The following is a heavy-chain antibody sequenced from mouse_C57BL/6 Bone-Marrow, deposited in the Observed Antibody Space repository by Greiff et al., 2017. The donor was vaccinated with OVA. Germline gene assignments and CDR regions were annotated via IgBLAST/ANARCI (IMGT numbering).Heavy chain of an antibody. CDR2: IYPESGGT. J-gene: IGHJ2*01. CDR1: GFNIKDDY. CDR3: TSYGTLDY. D-gene: IGHD2-1*01. V-gene: IGHV14-4*01. Sequence: EVKLVESGAELVRPGASVKLSCTASGFNIKDDYMHWVKQRPEHGLEWIGWIYPESGGTEYAEKFQGKATFTADTSSNTAYLQLSSLTTEYSAVYYCTSYGTLDYWGQGTTLTVSS.